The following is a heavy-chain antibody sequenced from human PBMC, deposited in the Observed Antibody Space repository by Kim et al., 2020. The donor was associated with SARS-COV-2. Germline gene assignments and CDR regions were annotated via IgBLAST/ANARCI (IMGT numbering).Heavy chain of an antibody. Sequence: ASVKVSCKASGYTFTSYAMHWVRQAPGQRLEWMGWINAGNGNTKYSQKFQGRVTITRDTSASTAYMELSSLRSEDTAVYYCARDSRGNYYYYGMDVWGQGTTVTVSS. J-gene: IGHJ6*02. V-gene: IGHV1-3*01. CDR1: GYTFTSYA. D-gene: IGHD3-10*01. CDR3: ARDSRGNYYYYGMDV. CDR2: INAGNGNT.